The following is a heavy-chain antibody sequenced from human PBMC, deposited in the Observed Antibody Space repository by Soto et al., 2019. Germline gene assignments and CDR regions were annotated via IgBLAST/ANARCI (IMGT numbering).Heavy chain of an antibody. V-gene: IGHV3-33*01. J-gene: IGHJ4*02. D-gene: IGHD2-15*01. Sequence: PGGSLRLSCAASGFTFSDHGMHWVRQAPGKGLEWVAVMWYDGSNKYYADSVKGRFTISRDNSKNTLYLQMNSLRAEDTAVYYCAREFPQVVAATHFDYWGQGTLVTVSS. CDR2: MWYDGSNK. CDR1: GFTFSDHG. CDR3: AREFPQVVAATHFDY.